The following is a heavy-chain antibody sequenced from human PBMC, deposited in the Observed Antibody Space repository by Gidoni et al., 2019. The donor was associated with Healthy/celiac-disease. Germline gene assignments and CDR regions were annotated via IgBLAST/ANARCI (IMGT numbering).Heavy chain of an antibody. CDR3: ARVSVGPRSYYFDY. CDR1: GFTVSSNY. J-gene: IGHJ4*02. V-gene: IGHV3-53*01. CDR2: IYSGGST. D-gene: IGHD1-26*01. Sequence: EVQLVESGGGLIQPGGSLRLSCAASGFTVSSNYMSWVRQAPGKGLEWVSVIYSGGSTYYADSVKGRFTISRDNSKNTLYLQMNSLRAEDTAVYYCARVSVGPRSYYFDYWGQGTLVTVSS.